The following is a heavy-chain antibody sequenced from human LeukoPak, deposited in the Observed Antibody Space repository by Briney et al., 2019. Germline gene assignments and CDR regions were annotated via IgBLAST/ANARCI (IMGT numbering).Heavy chain of an antibody. D-gene: IGHD5-24*01. CDR1: GFTFNSHA. CDR3: AKVGDGYYFDY. Sequence: EGSLRLSCAASGFTFNSHAMHWVRQDPGKGLEWVASISYDGSNKYYADSVKGRFIISRDDSKNALYLQMNSLRAEDTAVYFCAKVGDGYYFDYWGQGTVVTVSS. V-gene: IGHV3-30-3*01. J-gene: IGHJ4*02. CDR2: ISYDGSNK.